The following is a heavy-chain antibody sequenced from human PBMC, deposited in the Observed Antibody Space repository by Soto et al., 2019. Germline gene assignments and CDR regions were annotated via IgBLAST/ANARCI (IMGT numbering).Heavy chain of an antibody. V-gene: IGHV4-34*01. D-gene: IGHD3-10*01. J-gene: IGHJ6*02. Sequence: SETLSLTCAVYGGPFSGYYWSWIRQPPGKGLEWIGEINHSGSTNYNPSLKSRVTISVDTSKNQFSLKLSSVTAADTAVYYCARVGITMVRGVEWFAYGMDVWGPGTTV. CDR3: ARVGITMVRGVEWFAYGMDV. CDR1: GGPFSGYY. CDR2: INHSGST.